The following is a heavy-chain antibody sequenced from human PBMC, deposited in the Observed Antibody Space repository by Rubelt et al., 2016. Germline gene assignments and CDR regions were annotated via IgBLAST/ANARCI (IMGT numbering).Heavy chain of an antibody. Sequence: ASGFTYTYSTMTWVRQAPGKGLEWVSAISGSGGSTHYADSVKGRFTISRDNSKNTLYLQMNSLRAEDTAVYYCAKAWYYYDSSGYFDYWGQGTLVTVSS. CDR1: GFTYTYST. CDR3: AKAWYYYDSSGYFDY. CDR2: ISGSGGST. V-gene: IGHV3-23*01. D-gene: IGHD3-22*01. J-gene: IGHJ4*02.